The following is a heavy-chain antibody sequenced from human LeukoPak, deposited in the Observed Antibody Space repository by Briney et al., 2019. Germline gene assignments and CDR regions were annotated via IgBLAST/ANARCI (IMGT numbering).Heavy chain of an antibody. D-gene: IGHD3-10*01. J-gene: IGHJ4*02. V-gene: IGHV3-53*01. CDR1: GFTVSSNY. CDR2: IYSGGST. CDR3: ARHYGSGSFNFDY. Sequence: GGSLRLSCAASGFTVSSNYMSWVRQAPGKGLEWVSVIYSGGSTYYADSVKGRFTISRDNSKNTLYLQMNSLRAEDTAVYYCARHYGSGSFNFDYWGQGTLVTVSS.